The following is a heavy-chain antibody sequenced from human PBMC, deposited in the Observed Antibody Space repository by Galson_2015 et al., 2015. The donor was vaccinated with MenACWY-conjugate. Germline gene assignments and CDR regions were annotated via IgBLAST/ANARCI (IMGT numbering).Heavy chain of an antibody. CDR3: GRQYGDYALDY. Sequence: QSGAEVKKPGESLKISCKGSGYTFPNYWIGWVRQMPGKGLEWMGIIYPGDSDVRYSPSFQGQVTFSVDKSISTAYLQWSSLKASDTAMYYCGRQYGDYALDYWGQGTLVTVSS. CDR1: GYTFPNYW. J-gene: IGHJ4*02. V-gene: IGHV5-51*01. CDR2: IYPGDSDV. D-gene: IGHD4-17*01.